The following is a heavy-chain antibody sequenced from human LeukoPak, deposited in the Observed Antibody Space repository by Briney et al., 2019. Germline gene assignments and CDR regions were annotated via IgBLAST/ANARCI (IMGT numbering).Heavy chain of an antibody. Sequence: GRSLRLSCAASGFTFSSYAMHWVRQAPGKGLEWVANIKQDGSEKYYVDSVKGRFTISRDNAKNSLYLQMNSLRAEDTAVYYCARDALQYYYGSGSEIRGQGTLVTVSS. CDR1: GFTFSSYA. D-gene: IGHD3-10*01. CDR2: IKQDGSEK. J-gene: IGHJ4*02. V-gene: IGHV3-7*03. CDR3: ARDALQYYYGSGSEI.